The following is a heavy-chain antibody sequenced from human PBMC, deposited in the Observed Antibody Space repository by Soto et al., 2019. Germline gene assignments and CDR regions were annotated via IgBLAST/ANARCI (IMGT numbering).Heavy chain of an antibody. D-gene: IGHD2-15*01. CDR1: GGSISSYY. V-gene: IGHV4-59*08. CDR2: IYYSGST. CDR3: ATAQYCSGGSCYSYFDY. Sequence: SETLSLTCTVSGGSISSYYWSWIRQPPGKGLEWIGYIYYSGSTNYNPSLKSRVTISVDTSKNQFSLKLSSVTAADTAVYYCATAQYCSGGSCYSYFDYWGQGTLVTVSS. J-gene: IGHJ4*02.